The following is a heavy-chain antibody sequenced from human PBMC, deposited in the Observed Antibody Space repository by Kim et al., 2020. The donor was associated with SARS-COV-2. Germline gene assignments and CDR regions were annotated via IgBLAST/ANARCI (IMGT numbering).Heavy chain of an antibody. J-gene: IGHJ6*01. D-gene: IGHD3-3*01. V-gene: IGHV3-21*01. CDR2: ISSSSSYI. Sequence: GGSLRLSCAASGFTFSSYSMNWVRQAPGKGLEWVSSISSSSSYIYYADSVKGRFTISRDNAKNSLYLQMNSLRAEDTAVYYCARDREAVITMFGVVIKYFYGMDVSGQGTTVTVSS. CDR3: ARDREAVITMFGVVIKYFYGMDV. CDR1: GFTFSSYS.